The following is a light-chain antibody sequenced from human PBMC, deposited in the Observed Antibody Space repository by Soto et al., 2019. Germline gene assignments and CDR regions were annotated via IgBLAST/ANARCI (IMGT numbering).Light chain of an antibody. J-gene: IGLJ2*01. Sequence: QSVLAQPPSASGSPGQSVTISCTGSGSDIGAYNFVSWYQQHPGKAPKLMIFGVTERPSGVPDRFSGSKSGNTASLTISALQAEDEAEYYCSSYTTSSTVVFGGGTQLTVL. CDR3: SSYTTSSTVV. V-gene: IGLV2-8*01. CDR2: GVT. CDR1: GSDIGAYNF.